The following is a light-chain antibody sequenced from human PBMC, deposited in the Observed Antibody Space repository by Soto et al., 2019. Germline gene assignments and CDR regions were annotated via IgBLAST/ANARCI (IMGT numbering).Light chain of an antibody. Sequence: DIQMVQSPSSLSASVGDTVTLTCRASQDIGNSLAWLQQKPGRAPKSLISSVSSLQSGVPSRFSGSRYGADFTLTISNLQPEDFATYYCQQYKTYPLTFGGGTKVEIK. CDR2: SVS. CDR3: QQYKTYPLT. CDR1: QDIGNS. V-gene: IGKV1-16*01. J-gene: IGKJ4*02.